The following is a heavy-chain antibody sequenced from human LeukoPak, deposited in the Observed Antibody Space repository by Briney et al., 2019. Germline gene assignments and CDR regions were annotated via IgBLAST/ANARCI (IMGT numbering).Heavy chain of an antibody. Sequence: GGSLRLSCAASGFTFSTYWMAWVRQAPGKGPEWVANIKEDGSATYYVDSVKGRFTISRDNAKKSLYLQMNSLRAEDTAVYYCARDSPGYLAYDSWGQGTLVTVSS. V-gene: IGHV3-7*04. D-gene: IGHD1-1*01. CDR3: ARDSPGYLAYDS. CDR2: IKEDGSAT. CDR1: GFTFSTYW. J-gene: IGHJ4*02.